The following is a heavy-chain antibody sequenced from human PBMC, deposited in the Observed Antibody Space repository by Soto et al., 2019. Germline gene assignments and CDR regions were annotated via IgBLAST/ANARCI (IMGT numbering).Heavy chain of an antibody. V-gene: IGHV4-39*01. Sequence: QLQLQESGPGLVKPSETLSLTCTVSGGSISSSSYYWGWIRQPPGKGLEWIESIYYSGSTYYNPSLKSRVTISVDTSKNQFSLKLSSVTAADTAVYYCARQAVTHYFDYWGQGTLVTVSS. J-gene: IGHJ4*02. CDR3: ARQAVTHYFDY. D-gene: IGHD4-17*01. CDR1: GGSISSSSYY. CDR2: IYYSGST.